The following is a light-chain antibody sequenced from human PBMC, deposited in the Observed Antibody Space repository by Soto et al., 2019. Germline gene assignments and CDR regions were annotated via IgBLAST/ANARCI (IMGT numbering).Light chain of an antibody. CDR3: QQYNSFTWT. V-gene: IGKV1-13*02. CDR1: QGISSH. Sequence: AIQLTQSPSSLSASVGDRVTITCRASQGISSHLAWYQQKPGKAPKLLIYDASSLESGVPSRFSGSGSGTEFTLTISSLQPDDFATYYCQQYNSFTWTFGQGTKVDI. CDR2: DAS. J-gene: IGKJ1*01.